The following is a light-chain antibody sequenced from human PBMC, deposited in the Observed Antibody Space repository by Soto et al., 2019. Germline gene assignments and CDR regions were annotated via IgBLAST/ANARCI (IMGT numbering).Light chain of an antibody. Sequence: EIVMTQSPATLSVSPGERATLSCRASQSVSSNLAWYHQKPGQAPRLLIYGASTRATGIPARFSGSGSGTEFTLTISSLQSEDFAVYYCQQYNNWHWTFGQGTKVEIK. V-gene: IGKV3-15*01. CDR3: QQYNNWHWT. CDR2: GAS. CDR1: QSVSSN. J-gene: IGKJ1*01.